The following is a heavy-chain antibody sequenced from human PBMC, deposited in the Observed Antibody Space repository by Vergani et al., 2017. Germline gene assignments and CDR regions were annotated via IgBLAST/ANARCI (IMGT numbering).Heavy chain of an antibody. CDR1: GGSISSSSYY. CDR3: ARGYCGGDCYSGWYFDL. Sequence: QLQLQESGPGLVKPSETLSLTCTVSGGSISSSSYYWGWIRQPPGKGLEWIGSIYYSGSTYYNPSLKSRVTISVDTSKNQFSLTRSCVTAADTAVYYCARGYCGGDCYSGWYFDLWGRGTLVTVSS. V-gene: IGHV4-39*01. D-gene: IGHD2-21*01. CDR2: IYYSGST. J-gene: IGHJ2*01.